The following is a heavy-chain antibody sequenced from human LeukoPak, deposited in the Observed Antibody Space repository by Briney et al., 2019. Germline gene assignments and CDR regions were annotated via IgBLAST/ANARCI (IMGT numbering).Heavy chain of an antibody. J-gene: IGHJ4*02. Sequence: GGSLRLSCAASGFILSSDEMNWVRQAPGKGLEWVSYISGSGHTIYYADSVKGRFTISRDNAKNSLHLQMNSLRAEDTAVYYCARDFSLRGWEPKGAPFYIDWGQGTLVTVSS. D-gene: IGHD1-26*01. CDR1: GFILSSDE. CDR3: ARDFSLRGWEPKGAPFYID. CDR2: ISGSGHTI. V-gene: IGHV3-48*03.